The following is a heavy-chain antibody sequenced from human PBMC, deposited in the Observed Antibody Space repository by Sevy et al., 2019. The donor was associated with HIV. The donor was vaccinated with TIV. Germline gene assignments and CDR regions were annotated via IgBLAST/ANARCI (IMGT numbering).Heavy chain of an antibody. CDR2: IHCSGST. J-gene: IGHJ5*02. D-gene: IGHD5-12*01. Sequence: SETLSLTCSVSGGPISSYYWSWIRQPPGKRLEWIGYIHCSGSTNYNPSLNSRLTISVDTSKNQFSLRLTSVTAADTAVYYCARAPPVRSGDDSLNWFDPWGQGILVTVSS. CDR3: ARAPPVRSGDDSLNWFDP. V-gene: IGHV4-59*01. CDR1: GGPISSYY.